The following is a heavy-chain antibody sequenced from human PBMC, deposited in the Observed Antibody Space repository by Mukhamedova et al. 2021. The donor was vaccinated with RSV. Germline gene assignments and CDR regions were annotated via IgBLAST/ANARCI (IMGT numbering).Heavy chain of an antibody. CDR3: ARDGGLLWFREFYYYYGMDV. D-gene: IGHD3-10*01. Sequence: GRFTISRDNAKNTLYLQMNSLRAEDTAVYYCARDGGLLWFREFYYYYGMDVWGQGTTVTVSS. J-gene: IGHJ6*02. V-gene: IGHV3-74*01.